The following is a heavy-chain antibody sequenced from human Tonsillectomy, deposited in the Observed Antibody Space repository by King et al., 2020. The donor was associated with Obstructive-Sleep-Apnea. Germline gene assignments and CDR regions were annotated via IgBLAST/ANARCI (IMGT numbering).Heavy chain of an antibody. D-gene: IGHD3-10*01. Sequence: VQLQESGPGLVKPSQTLSLTCTVSGGSISSGGYYWSWIRQHPGKGLEWIGYIYYSGSTYYNPSLKRRVTISVDTSKNQFSLKLSSVTAADTAVYYCARVDYYGSGSYSNWFDPWGQGTLVTVSS. V-gene: IGHV4-31*03. CDR3: ARVDYYGSGSYSNWFDP. CDR1: GGSISSGGYY. CDR2: IYYSGST. J-gene: IGHJ5*02.